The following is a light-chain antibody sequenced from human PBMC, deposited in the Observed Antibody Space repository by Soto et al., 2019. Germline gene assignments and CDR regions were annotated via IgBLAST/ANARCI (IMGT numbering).Light chain of an antibody. Sequence: DIQMTQSPSSLSASVGDRVTISCRASQSISNYLNWYQQKPGKAPKLLIYASFTLLSGVPSRFSGSGSGTDFTLTISSLQPEDFGTYYCQQTYSSPETFGQGTKVEI. CDR3: QQTYSSPET. CDR1: QSISNY. CDR2: ASF. V-gene: IGKV1-39*01. J-gene: IGKJ1*01.